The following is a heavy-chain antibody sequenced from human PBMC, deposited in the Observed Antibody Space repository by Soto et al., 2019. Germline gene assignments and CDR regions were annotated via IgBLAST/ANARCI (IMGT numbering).Heavy chain of an antibody. Sequence: PGGSLRLSCAASGFIVSNNHLSWVRQAPGKGLEWVSVLYSGGSTYYADSVKGRFIISRDNSKSTLYLQINSLRAEDTAVYYCAIVNSMINYYYGMDVWGQGTTVTVS. J-gene: IGHJ6*02. V-gene: IGHV3-53*01. CDR1: GFIVSNNH. D-gene: IGHD3-16*01. CDR2: LYSGGST. CDR3: AIVNSMINYYYGMDV.